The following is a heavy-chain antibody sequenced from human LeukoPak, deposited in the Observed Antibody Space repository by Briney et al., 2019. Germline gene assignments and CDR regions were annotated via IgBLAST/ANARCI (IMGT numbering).Heavy chain of an antibody. J-gene: IGHJ3*02. Sequence: PSETLSLTCTVSGGSISSSSYYWGWIRQPPGKGLEWIGSIYYSGSTYYNPSLKSRVTISVDTSKNQFSLKLSSVTAADTAVYYCARVRAQRANYYDSSGYSGAHAFDIWGQGTMVTVSS. D-gene: IGHD3-22*01. CDR1: GGSISSSSYY. CDR3: ARVRAQRANYYDSSGYSGAHAFDI. CDR2: IYYSGST. V-gene: IGHV4-39*07.